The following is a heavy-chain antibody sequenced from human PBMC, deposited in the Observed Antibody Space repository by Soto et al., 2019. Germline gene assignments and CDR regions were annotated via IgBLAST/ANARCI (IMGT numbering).Heavy chain of an antibody. V-gene: IGHV5-10-1*01. Sequence: PEESLKISWKGSGYSFAGYWITWVRQKPGKGLEWMGRIDPSDSQTYYSPSFRGHVTISVTKSITTVFLQWSSLRASDTAMYYCARQIYDSDTGPNFQYYFDSWGQGTPVTVSS. CDR2: IDPSDSQT. J-gene: IGHJ4*02. CDR1: GYSFAGYW. D-gene: IGHD3-22*01. CDR3: ARQIYDSDTGPNFQYYFDS.